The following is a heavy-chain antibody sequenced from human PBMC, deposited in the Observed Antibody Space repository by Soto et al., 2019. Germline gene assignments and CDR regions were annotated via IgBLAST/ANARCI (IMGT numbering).Heavy chain of an antibody. CDR1: GFTFSSYG. CDR3: GKEGVMIFGVVTTPYHYYYYGMEV. J-gene: IGHJ6*02. V-gene: IGHV3-30*18. Sequence: QVQLVESGGGVVQPGRSLRLSCAASGFTFSSYGMHWVRQAPGKGLEWVAVISYDGSNKYYAESVKGRFTSSRDKDDVKLYLEMNSGRGEETAAHYCGKEGVMIFGVVTTPYHYYYYGMEVWGQGTTVTVSS. D-gene: IGHD3-3*01. CDR2: ISYDGSNK.